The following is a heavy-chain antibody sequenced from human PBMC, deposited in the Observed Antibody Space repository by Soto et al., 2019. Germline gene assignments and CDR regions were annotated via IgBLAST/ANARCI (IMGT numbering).Heavy chain of an antibody. CDR1: GFTFSSYA. CDR3: ARGPVLRFLEWLPSTGGMDV. J-gene: IGHJ6*02. CDR2: ISYDGSNK. Sequence: PGESLKISCAASGFTFSSYAMHWVRQAPGKGLEWVAVISYDGSNKYYADSVKGRFTISRDNSKNTLYLQMNSLRAEDTAVYYCARGPVLRFLEWLPSTGGMDVWGQGTTVTVSS. D-gene: IGHD3-3*01. V-gene: IGHV3-30-3*01.